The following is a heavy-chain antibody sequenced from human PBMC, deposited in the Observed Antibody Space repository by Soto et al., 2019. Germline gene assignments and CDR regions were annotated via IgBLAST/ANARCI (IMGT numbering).Heavy chain of an antibody. V-gene: IGHV3-33*01. CDR1: GFTFSSYG. CDR3: ARERNEPAAGTLIDY. CDR2: IWYDGSNK. D-gene: IGHD6-13*01. J-gene: IGHJ4*02. Sequence: QVQLVESGGGVVQPGRSLRLSCAASGFTFSSYGMHWVRQAPGKGLEWVAVIWYDGSNKYYADSVKGRFTISRDNSKNTLYLQMNSLRAEDTAVYYCARERNEPAAGTLIDYWGQGTLVTVSS.